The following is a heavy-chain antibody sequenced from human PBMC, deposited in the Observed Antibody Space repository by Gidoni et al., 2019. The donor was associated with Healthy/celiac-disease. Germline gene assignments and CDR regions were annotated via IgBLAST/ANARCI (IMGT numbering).Heavy chain of an antibody. Sequence: EGQLVASGGGLVKPGGSLRPSGAAAGFTFSSYSMTWARQAPGKGLEGVSSISSSSSSIDYADSVKGRFTISRDNAKNSLYLQMNSLSAEDTAVYYCARDGYGDYHFDYWGQGTLVTVSS. J-gene: IGHJ4*02. CDR2: ISSSSSSI. D-gene: IGHD4-17*01. V-gene: IGHV3-21*01. CDR1: GFTFSSYS. CDR3: ARDGYGDYHFDY.